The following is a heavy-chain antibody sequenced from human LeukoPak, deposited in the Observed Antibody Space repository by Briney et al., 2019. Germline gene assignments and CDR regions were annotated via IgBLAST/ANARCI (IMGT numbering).Heavy chain of an antibody. Sequence: PSETLSLTCTVSGGSISSSSYYWGWIRQPPGTGLEWIGSIYYSGSTYYNPSLKSRVTISVDTSKNQFSLKLSSVTAADTAVYYCASPSRSDLDASDIWGQGTMVTVSS. V-gene: IGHV4-39*01. CDR2: IYYSGST. D-gene: IGHD3-3*01. J-gene: IGHJ3*02. CDR3: ASPSRSDLDASDI. CDR1: GGSISSSSYY.